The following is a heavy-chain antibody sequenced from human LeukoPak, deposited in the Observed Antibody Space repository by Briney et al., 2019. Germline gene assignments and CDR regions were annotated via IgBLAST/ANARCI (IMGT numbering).Heavy chain of an antibody. Sequence: ASVKVSCKASGYTLTGYYMHWVRQAPGQGLEWMGWINPNSGDTNYAQKFQGRVTMTRDTSISTAYMELSGLTSDDTAVYYCTRVAGSSGWYVLWGQGTLVTVSS. CDR1: GYTLTGYY. CDR3: TRVAGSSGWYVL. CDR2: INPNSGDT. V-gene: IGHV1-2*02. D-gene: IGHD6-19*01. J-gene: IGHJ4*02.